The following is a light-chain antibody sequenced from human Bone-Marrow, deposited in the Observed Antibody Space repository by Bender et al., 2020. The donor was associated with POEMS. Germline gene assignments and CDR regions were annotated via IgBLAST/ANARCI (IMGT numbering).Light chain of an antibody. CDR3: SSYAGGYTMI. Sequence: QSALTQPASVSGSPGQSITISCTGASNDVGGYNYVSWYQQHPGKTPKLMIYAVSNRPSGVSNRFSGSKSANTASLTISGLQAEDEADYYCSSYAGGYTMIFGGGTKLTVL. V-gene: IGLV2-14*03. J-gene: IGLJ2*01. CDR1: SNDVGGYNY. CDR2: AVS.